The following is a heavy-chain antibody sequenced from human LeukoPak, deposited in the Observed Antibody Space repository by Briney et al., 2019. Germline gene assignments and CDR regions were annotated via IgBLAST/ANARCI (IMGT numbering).Heavy chain of an antibody. CDR3: ARAPKFRLVGVPKGPFDP. D-gene: IGHD1-26*01. CDR1: GFTFDDYA. V-gene: IGHV3-43D*03. Sequence: GGSLRLSCAASGFTFDDYAMHWVRQAPGTGLEWVSLISWDGGSTYYADSVKGRFTISRDNSKNSLYLQMNSLRAEDTALYYCARAPKFRLVGVPKGPFDPWGQGTLVTVSS. CDR2: ISWDGGST. J-gene: IGHJ5*02.